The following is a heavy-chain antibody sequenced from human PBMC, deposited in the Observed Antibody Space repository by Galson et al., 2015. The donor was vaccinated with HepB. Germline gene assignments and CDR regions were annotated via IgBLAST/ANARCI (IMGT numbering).Heavy chain of an antibody. Sequence: SLRLSGAGSGFTFSSYAMSWVRQAPGKGLEGVSAISGSGGSTYYADSVKGRFTISRDNSKNTLYLQMNSLRAEDTAVYYCAKTGPSGRAYDYWGQGTLVTVSS. CDR3: AKTGPSGRAYDY. CDR1: GFTFSSYA. V-gene: IGHV3-23*01. D-gene: IGHD1-26*01. CDR2: ISGSGGST. J-gene: IGHJ4*02.